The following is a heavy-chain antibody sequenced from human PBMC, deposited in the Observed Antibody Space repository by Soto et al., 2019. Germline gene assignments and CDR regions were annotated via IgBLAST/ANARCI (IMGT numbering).Heavy chain of an antibody. CDR2: VFHTGNT. Sequence: SETLSLTCSVSGDSIRSYYWTWIRQPPGKGLQWIGYVFHTGNTNYNPSLKSRVTISEDASKNQVSLRLTSVTAADTAVYYCARDVTTVVTGRTDAFDIWGQGTVVTVSS. D-gene: IGHD4-17*01. CDR1: GDSIRSYY. V-gene: IGHV4-59*01. CDR3: ARDVTTVVTGRTDAFDI. J-gene: IGHJ3*02.